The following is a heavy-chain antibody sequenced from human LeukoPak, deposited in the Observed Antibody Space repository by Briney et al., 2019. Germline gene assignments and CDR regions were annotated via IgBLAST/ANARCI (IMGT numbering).Heavy chain of an antibody. V-gene: IGHV3-23*01. J-gene: IGHJ4*02. CDR3: ATQYYYDSSGYYPPDY. CDR1: GFTFSSYW. CDR2: ISGSGGST. Sequence: GGSLRLSCAASGFTFSSYWMSWVRQAPGKGLEWVSAISGSGGSTYYADSVKGRFTISRDNSKNTLYLQMNSLRAEDTAVYYCATQYYYDSSGYYPPDYWGQGTLVTVSS. D-gene: IGHD3-22*01.